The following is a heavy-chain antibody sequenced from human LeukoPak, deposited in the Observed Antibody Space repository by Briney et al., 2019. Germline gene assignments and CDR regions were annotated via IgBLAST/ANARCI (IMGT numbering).Heavy chain of an antibody. V-gene: IGHV4-34*01. CDR2: INHSGST. CDR1: GVSFSGYY. Sequence: PSETLSLTCAVYGVSFSGYYWSWIRQPPGKGLEWIGEINHSGSTNYNPSLKSRVTISVDTSKNQFSLKLSSVTAADTAVYYCARGTWGGGDFWSGYYLGGYFDYWGQGTLVTVSS. D-gene: IGHD3-3*01. J-gene: IGHJ4*02. CDR3: ARGTWGGGDFWSGYYLGGYFDY.